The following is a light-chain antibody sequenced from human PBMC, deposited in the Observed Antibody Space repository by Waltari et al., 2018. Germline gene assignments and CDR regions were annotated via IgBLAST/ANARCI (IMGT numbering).Light chain of an antibody. CDR1: QTIIANY. CDR3: QQYGTSSALT. V-gene: IGKV3-20*01. Sequence: EIVLTQSPGTLSLSPGESATLSCRASQTIIANYLAWYQQKPGQAPRLLIYGASNRATCIPDRFSGSGSGTDFTLTISRLEPEDYAVYHCQQYGTSSALTFGGGTKVEIK. CDR2: GAS. J-gene: IGKJ4*01.